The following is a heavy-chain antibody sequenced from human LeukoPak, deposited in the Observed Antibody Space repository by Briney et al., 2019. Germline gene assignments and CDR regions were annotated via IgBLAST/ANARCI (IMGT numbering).Heavy chain of an antibody. Sequence: SETLSLTCTVSGGSISIYYWSWIRQPAGKGLEWIGRIYTSGSTNYNPSLKSRVTMSVDTSKNQFSLKLSSVTAADTAVYYCARVGNHYDSSGYYYFDYWGQGTLVTVSS. J-gene: IGHJ4*02. CDR3: ARVGNHYDSSGYYYFDY. D-gene: IGHD3-22*01. V-gene: IGHV4-4*07. CDR1: GGSISIYY. CDR2: IYTSGST.